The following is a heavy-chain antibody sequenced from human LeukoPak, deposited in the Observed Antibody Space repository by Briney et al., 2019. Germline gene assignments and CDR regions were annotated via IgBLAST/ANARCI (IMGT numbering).Heavy chain of an antibody. D-gene: IGHD3-10*01. CDR1: GFTFSNFW. V-gene: IGHV3-7*01. J-gene: IGHJ1*01. CDR3: AGSSGFIPYH. Sequence: GGSLRLSCIGSGFTFSNFWMNWLRQAPGKGLEWVAIIKQDGSEEYYVDSVKGRFIISRDNAKNSLSLQMNSLRVEDSAVYFCAGSSGFIPYHWRQGTLVTVSS. CDR2: IKQDGSEE.